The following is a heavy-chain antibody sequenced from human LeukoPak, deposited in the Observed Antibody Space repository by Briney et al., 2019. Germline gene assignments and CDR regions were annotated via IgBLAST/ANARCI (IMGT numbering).Heavy chain of an antibody. V-gene: IGHV4-59*01. CDR2: IYYSGST. CDR1: GGSISSYY. D-gene: IGHD3-9*01. J-gene: IGHJ5*02. CDR3: ARKGYYDILTGPMNNWFDP. Sequence: SETLSLTCTVSGGSISSYYWSWIRQPPGKGLEWIGYIYYSGSTNYNPSLKSRVTISVDTSKNQFSLKLSSVTAADTAVYYCARKGYYDILTGPMNNWFDPWAREPWSPSPQ.